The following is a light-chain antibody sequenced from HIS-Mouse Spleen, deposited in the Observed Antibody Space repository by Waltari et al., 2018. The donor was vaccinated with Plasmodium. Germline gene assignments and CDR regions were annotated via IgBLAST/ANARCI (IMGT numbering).Light chain of an antibody. J-gene: IGLJ2*01. Sequence: QTVVTQEPSFSVSPGGTVTLTCGFSSGPVSTSSHPSWYQQTQGQAPRTLIYSTNTRSSGVPDRFSGSILGNKAALTITGAQADDESDYYCVLYMGSGIWVFGGGTKLTVL. CDR2: STN. CDR3: VLYMGSGIWV. V-gene: IGLV8-61*01. CDR1: SGPVSTSSH.